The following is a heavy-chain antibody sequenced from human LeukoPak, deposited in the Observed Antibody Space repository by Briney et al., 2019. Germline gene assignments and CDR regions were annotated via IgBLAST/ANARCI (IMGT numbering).Heavy chain of an antibody. CDR1: GGSLSYYY. Sequence: SETLSLTCTVPGGSLSYYYWSWIRQPPGKGLEGIGYIDYSGSTKYNPSLKSRVTISVDTSKNQFSLKLSSVTAADTAVYYCARLKTYAGEGGNTYFDYWGQGTLVTVSS. V-gene: IGHV4-59*08. CDR2: IDYSGST. D-gene: IGHD7-27*01. J-gene: IGHJ4*02. CDR3: ARLKTYAGEGGNTYFDY.